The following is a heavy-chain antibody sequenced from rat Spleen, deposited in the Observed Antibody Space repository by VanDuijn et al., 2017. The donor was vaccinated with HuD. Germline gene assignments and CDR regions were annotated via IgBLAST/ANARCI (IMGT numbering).Heavy chain of an antibody. V-gene: IGHV5-25*01. CDR1: GFTFSDYY. D-gene: IGHD5-1*01. Sequence: EVQLVESGGGLVQPGRSLKLSCAVSGFTFSDYYMAWVRQTPAKGLEWVASIRSSGGSTYYRDSVKGRFTVSRDNAKSTLYLQMDSLRSEDTATYYCVRLLGAPDWYFDFWGPGTMVTVSS. J-gene: IGHJ1*01. CDR3: VRLLGAPDWYFDF. CDR2: IRSSGGST.